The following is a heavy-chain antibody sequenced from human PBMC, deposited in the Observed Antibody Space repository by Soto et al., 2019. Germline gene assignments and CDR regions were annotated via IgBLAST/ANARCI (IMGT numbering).Heavy chain of an antibody. J-gene: IGHJ4*02. D-gene: IGHD3-10*01. CDR3: ARGPIRGVQYYFDL. CDR2: IFHIGST. V-gene: IGHV4-4*02. Sequence: QVQLRESGPGLVKPSGTLSLTCAVSGDAISSSYWWNWVRQSPGRGLEWIGEIFHIGSTNYNPSLKGPLTMSVDKTKNHFSLTLTSVTAADTAVYFCARGPIRGVQYYFDLWGPGTLVAVSS. CDR1: GDAISSSYW.